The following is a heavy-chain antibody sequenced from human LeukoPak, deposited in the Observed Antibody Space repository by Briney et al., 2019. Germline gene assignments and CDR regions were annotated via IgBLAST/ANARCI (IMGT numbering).Heavy chain of an antibody. Sequence: PGGSLRLSCAASGFTFSSYWMSWVRQAPGKGLEWVANIKQDGGEKYYVDSVKGRFTISRDNTKNSLYLQMNSLRAEDTAVYYCARDQGAVAPDYWGQGTLVTVSS. J-gene: IGHJ4*02. CDR3: ARDQGAVAPDY. CDR1: GFTFSSYW. D-gene: IGHD6-19*01. CDR2: IKQDGGEK. V-gene: IGHV3-7*01.